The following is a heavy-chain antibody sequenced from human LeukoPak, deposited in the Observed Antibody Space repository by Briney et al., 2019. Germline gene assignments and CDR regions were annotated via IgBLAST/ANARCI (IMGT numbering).Heavy chain of an antibody. Sequence: ASVKVSCKASGYTFTGYYMHWVRQAPGQGLEWMGRINPNSGGTNYAQKFQGRATMTRDTSISTAYMELSRLRSDDTAVYYCARSAYYYGSGSGRWVDYWGQGTLVTVSS. CDR1: GYTFTGYY. CDR3: ARSAYYYGSGSGRWVDY. D-gene: IGHD3-10*01. CDR2: INPNSGGT. J-gene: IGHJ4*02. V-gene: IGHV1-2*06.